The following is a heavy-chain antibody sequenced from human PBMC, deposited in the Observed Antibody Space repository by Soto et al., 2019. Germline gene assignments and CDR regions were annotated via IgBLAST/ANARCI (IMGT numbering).Heavy chain of an antibody. CDR3: AKDRGLVLSFYFDY. Sequence: EVQLVESGGGLVQPGRSLRLSCAASGFTFDDYAMHWVRQAPGKGLEWVSGISWNRGSIGYADSVKGRFTISRDNAKNSLYLQMNSLRAEDTALYYCAKDRGLVLSFYFDYWGQGNLVTVSS. CDR2: ISWNRGSI. V-gene: IGHV3-9*01. J-gene: IGHJ4*02. CDR1: GFTFDDYA. D-gene: IGHD6-19*01.